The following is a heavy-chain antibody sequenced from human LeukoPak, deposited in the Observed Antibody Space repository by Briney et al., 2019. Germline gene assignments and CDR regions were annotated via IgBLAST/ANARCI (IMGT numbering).Heavy chain of an antibody. J-gene: IGHJ4*02. CDR1: GFTFSSYW. CDR2: ISSSSSTI. CDR3: ARPAMVRGVITGY. Sequence: PGGSLRLSCAASGFTFSSYWMSWVRQAPGKGLEWVSYISSSSSTIYYADSVKGRFTISRDNAKNSLYLQMNSLRAEDTAVYYCARPAMVRGVITGYWGQGTLVTVSS. V-gene: IGHV3-48*01. D-gene: IGHD3-10*01.